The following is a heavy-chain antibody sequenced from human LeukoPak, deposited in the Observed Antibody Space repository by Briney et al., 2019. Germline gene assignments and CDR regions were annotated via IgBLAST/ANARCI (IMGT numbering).Heavy chain of an antibody. Sequence: SETLSLTCTVSGDSISSRTYYWGWIRQPPGKGLEWIGSIFYSGSTYYNPSLKSRVTIPVDTSKSQFSLKLSSVTAADTVVYYCARLYAGTRPPDYWGQGTLVTVSS. CDR2: IFYSGST. V-gene: IGHV4-39*01. CDR3: ARLYAGTRPPDY. J-gene: IGHJ4*02. CDR1: GDSISSRTYY. D-gene: IGHD3-10*01.